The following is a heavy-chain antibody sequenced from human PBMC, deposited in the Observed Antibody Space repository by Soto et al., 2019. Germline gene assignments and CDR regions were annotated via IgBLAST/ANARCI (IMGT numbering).Heavy chain of an antibody. D-gene: IGHD3-9*01. J-gene: IGHJ4*02. CDR3: ARGNYDILTGYYKEDHFDY. V-gene: IGHV1-69*01. Sequence: QVQLVQSGAEVKKPGSSVKVSCKASGGTFSSYAISWVRQAPGQGLEWMGGIIPIFGTANYAQKFQGRVTITADESTSTAYMELSSLRSEDTAVYYCARGNYDILTGYYKEDHFDYWGQGTLVTVSS. CDR2: IIPIFGTA. CDR1: GGTFSSYA.